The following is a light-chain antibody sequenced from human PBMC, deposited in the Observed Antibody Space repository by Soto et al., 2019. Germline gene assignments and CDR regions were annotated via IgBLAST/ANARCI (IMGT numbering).Light chain of an antibody. Sequence: LSQSPAPPFLAPGGKATLSCRASQFLSSYLAWYQQKPGQPPRLLIYDTSNRATGIPARFSGSRSGTDFTLTISSLEPEDFGVYFCHQRNKFGQGTRLEIK. V-gene: IGKV3-11*01. J-gene: IGKJ5*01. CDR3: HQRNK. CDR1: QFLSSY. CDR2: DTS.